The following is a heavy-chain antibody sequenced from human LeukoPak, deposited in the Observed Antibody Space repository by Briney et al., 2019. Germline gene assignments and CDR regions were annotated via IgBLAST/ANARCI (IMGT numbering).Heavy chain of an antibody. V-gene: IGHV1-2*02. CDR1: GYTFTGYY. J-gene: IGHJ4*02. D-gene: IGHD6-13*01. CDR2: INPNSGGT. CDR3: ASHSSSWHTPDY. Sequence: ASVKVSCKASGYTFTGYYMHWVRQAPGQGLEWMGWINPNSGGTNYAQKFQGRVTMTRDTSISTAHMELSRLRSDDTAVYYCASHSSSWHTPDYWGQGTLVTVSS.